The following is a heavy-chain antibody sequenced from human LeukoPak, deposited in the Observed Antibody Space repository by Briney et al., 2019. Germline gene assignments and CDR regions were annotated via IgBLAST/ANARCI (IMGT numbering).Heavy chain of an antibody. CDR1: GYTFTSYG. CDR2: ISAYNGNT. J-gene: IGHJ6*02. Sequence: ASVKVSCKASGYTFTSYGISWVRQAPGQGLEWMGWISAYNGNTNYAQKLQGRVTMTTDTSTSTAYMELSSLRFEDTAVYYCARSEIFGFYGMDVWGQGTTVTVSS. V-gene: IGHV1-18*01. CDR3: ARSEIFGFYGMDV. D-gene: IGHD3-3*01.